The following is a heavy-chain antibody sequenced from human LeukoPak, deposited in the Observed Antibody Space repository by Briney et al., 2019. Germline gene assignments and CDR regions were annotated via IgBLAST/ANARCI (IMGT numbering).Heavy chain of an antibody. Sequence: GGSLRLSCVASGFTFNKYSLHWVRQTPGKGLEWVAVVSFDGNYKLYTDSVKGRFTIARDNAKNSLYLQMNSLRAEDTAVYYCARDRDWIAARGYMDVWGKGTTVTVSS. D-gene: IGHD6-6*01. CDR2: VSFDGNYK. CDR3: ARDRDWIAARGYMDV. J-gene: IGHJ6*03. V-gene: IGHV3-30*04. CDR1: GFTFNKYS.